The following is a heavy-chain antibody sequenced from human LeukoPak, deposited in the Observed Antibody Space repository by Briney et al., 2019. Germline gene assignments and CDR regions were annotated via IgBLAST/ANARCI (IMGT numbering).Heavy chain of an antibody. CDR1: GFTFSSYG. CDR3: ASFHCSSTSCYTKD. Sequence: GGSLRLSCAASGFTFSSYGMHWVRQAPGKGLEWVAFIRYDGSNKYYADSVKGRFTISRDNSKNTLYLQMNSLRAEDTAVYYCASFHCSSTSCYTKDWGQGTLVTVSS. CDR2: IRYDGSNK. V-gene: IGHV3-30*02. D-gene: IGHD2-2*02. J-gene: IGHJ4*02.